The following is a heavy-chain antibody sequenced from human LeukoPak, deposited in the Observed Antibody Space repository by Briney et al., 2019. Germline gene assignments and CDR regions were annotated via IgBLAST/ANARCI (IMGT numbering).Heavy chain of an antibody. J-gene: IGHJ4*02. D-gene: IGHD2-21*02. CDR1: GYTFTGYY. CDR3: VREYCGGDCYPWN. CDR2: INPNSGGT. V-gene: IGHV1-2*06. Sequence: ASVKASCKASGYTFTGYYMHWVRQAPGQGLEWMGRINPNSGGTNYAQKFQGRVTMTRDTSTSTAYMELSGLRYDDTAVYYCVREYCGGDCYPWNWGQGTLVTVSS.